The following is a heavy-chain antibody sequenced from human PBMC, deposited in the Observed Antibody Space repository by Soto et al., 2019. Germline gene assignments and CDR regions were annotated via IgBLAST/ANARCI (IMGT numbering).Heavy chain of an antibody. V-gene: IGHV3-9*01. D-gene: IGHD3-22*01. J-gene: IGHJ4*02. Sequence: PGGSLRLSCAASGFTFDDYAMYWVRQAPGKGLEWVSGISWNSGSIGYADSVKGRFTISRDNAKNSLYLQMNSLRAEDTALYYCAKGRNYYDSSGFEYWGQGTLVTVSS. CDR2: ISWNSGSI. CDR3: AKGRNYYDSSGFEY. CDR1: GFTFDDYA.